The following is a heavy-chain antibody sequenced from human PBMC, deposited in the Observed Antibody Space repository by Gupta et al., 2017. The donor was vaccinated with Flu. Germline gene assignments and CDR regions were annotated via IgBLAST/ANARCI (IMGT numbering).Heavy chain of an antibody. J-gene: IGHJ6*02. CDR3: ARTCGEDFWSGYPAAQSCLGD. Sequence: GRSDTTLYADSVKGRFTISRDNSRNTLFLQMNSLRAEDTAIYFCARTCGEDFWSGYPAAQSCLGDWGRGTTVTVSS. D-gene: IGHD3-3*01. CDR2: GRSDTT. V-gene: IGHV3-23*01.